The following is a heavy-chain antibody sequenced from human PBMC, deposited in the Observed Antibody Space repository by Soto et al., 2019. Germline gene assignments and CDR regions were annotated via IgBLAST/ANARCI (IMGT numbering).Heavy chain of an antibody. J-gene: IGHJ6*02. CDR1: GFTFSNAW. Sequence: PGGSLRLSCAASGFTFSNAWMNWVRQAPGEGLEWVGRIKSKTDGGTTDYAAPVKGRFTISRDDSKNTLYLQMNSLKTEDTAVYYCTTDFGELLWYYYYGMDVWGQGTTVTVSS. D-gene: IGHD3-10*01. CDR3: TTDFGELLWYYYYGMDV. CDR2: IKSKTDGGTT. V-gene: IGHV3-15*07.